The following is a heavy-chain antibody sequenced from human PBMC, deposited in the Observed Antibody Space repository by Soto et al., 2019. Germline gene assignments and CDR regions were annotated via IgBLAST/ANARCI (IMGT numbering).Heavy chain of an antibody. CDR3: ARGYSSGWYNY. CDR1: GFTFTNYY. J-gene: IGHJ4*02. CDR2: INPSGGIT. V-gene: IGHV1-46*03. Sequence: VKVSCKASGFTFTNYYMHWLRQAPGQGLEWMGVINPSGGITTYTQKFQGRVTMTRDTSTSTVYMELSSLRFEDTAVYYCARGYSSGWYNYWGQGTLVTVSS. D-gene: IGHD6-19*01.